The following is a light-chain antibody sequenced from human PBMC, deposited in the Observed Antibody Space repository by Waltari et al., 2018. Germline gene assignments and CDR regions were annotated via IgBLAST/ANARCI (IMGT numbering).Light chain of an antibody. CDR3: ATWDDSLNGVV. J-gene: IGLJ3*02. Sequence: QSVLTQPPSVSEAPRQRVTIPCSGSSANIGSNAVHWYQQLPGKAPKLLIYYDDLLPSGVSDRFSGSKSGTSASLAISGLQSEDEADYYCATWDDSLNGVVFGGGTKLTVL. CDR1: SANIGSNA. CDR2: YDD. V-gene: IGLV1-36*01.